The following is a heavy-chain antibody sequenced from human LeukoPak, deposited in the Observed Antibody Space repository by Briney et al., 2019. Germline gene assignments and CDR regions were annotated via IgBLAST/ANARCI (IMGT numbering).Heavy chain of an antibody. Sequence: SETLSLTCVVYGGSFSVYYWSWIRQPPGKGLEWIGEVNDSGSTNYNPSLKSRVTLSVDTSKNQFSLKVSSVTAADTAVYYCARGRGIAAAIDYWGQGTLVTVSS. V-gene: IGHV4-34*01. CDR1: GGSFSVYY. CDR2: VNDSGST. D-gene: IGHD6-13*01. J-gene: IGHJ4*02. CDR3: ARGRGIAAAIDY.